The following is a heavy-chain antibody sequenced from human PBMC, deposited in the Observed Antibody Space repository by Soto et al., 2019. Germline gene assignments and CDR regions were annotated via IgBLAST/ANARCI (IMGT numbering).Heavy chain of an antibody. Sequence: GGSLRLSCAASGFTFSSYAMSWVRQAPGKGLEWVSAISGSGGSTYYADSVKGRFTISRDNSKNTLYLQMNSLRAEDTAVYYCAKLYRVVTMIVVVITHFDYWGQGTLVTVSS. CDR3: AKLYRVVTMIVVVITHFDY. V-gene: IGHV3-23*01. CDR2: ISGSGGST. CDR1: GFTFSSYA. J-gene: IGHJ4*02. D-gene: IGHD3-22*01.